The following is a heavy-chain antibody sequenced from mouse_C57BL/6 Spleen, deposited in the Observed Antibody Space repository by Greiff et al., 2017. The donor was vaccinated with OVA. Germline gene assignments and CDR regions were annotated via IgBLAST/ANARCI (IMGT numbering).Heavy chain of an antibody. V-gene: IGHV1-64*01. Sequence: QVQLQQSGAELVKPGASVKLSCKASGYTFTSYWMHWVKQRPGQGLEWIGMIHPNSGSTNYNEKFKSKATLTVDKSSSTAYMQLSSLTSEDSAVYYCARWGFTTVPFDYWGQGTTLTVSS. D-gene: IGHD1-1*01. J-gene: IGHJ2*01. CDR1: GYTFTSYW. CDR2: IHPNSGST. CDR3: ARWGFTTVPFDY.